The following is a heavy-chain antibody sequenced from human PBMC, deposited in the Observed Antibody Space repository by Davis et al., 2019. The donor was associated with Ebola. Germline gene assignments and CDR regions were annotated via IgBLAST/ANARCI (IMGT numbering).Heavy chain of an antibody. CDR2: MNPNNGNT. V-gene: IGHV1-18*01. Sequence: AASVKVSCKASGYTFTSYDINWVRQATGQGLEWMGWMNPNNGNTNYAQKLQGRVTMTTDTSTSTAYMELRSLRSDDTAVYYCARDGYCSGGSCHYGYYYYGMDVWGQGTTVTVSS. D-gene: IGHD2-15*01. CDR3: ARDGYCSGGSCHYGYYYYGMDV. J-gene: IGHJ6*02. CDR1: GYTFTSYD.